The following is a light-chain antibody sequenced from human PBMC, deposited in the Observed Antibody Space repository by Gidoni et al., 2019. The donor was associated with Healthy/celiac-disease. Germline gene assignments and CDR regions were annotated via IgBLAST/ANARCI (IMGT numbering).Light chain of an antibody. Sequence: DLQMTQSPSSLSASVGDSVTITCRASQSISSYLNWYQQKPGKASKLLIYAASSLQSGVPSRFSGSGSGTDFTLTISSLQPEDFATYYCQQSYSTPYTFGQGTKLEIK. V-gene: IGKV1-39*01. J-gene: IGKJ2*01. CDR2: AAS. CDR1: QSISSY. CDR3: QQSYSTPYT.